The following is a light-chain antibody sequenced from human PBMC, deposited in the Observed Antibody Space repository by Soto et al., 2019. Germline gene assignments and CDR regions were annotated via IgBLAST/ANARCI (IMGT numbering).Light chain of an antibody. CDR1: QGISSY. J-gene: IGKJ3*01. CDR2: SAS. CDR3: QKHDSYPFT. V-gene: IGKV1-27*01. Sequence: DIQMTQSPSLLSAFVGDRVTITCRASQGISSYLAWYQQKPGKAPNVLIYSASTLRSGVPSRFSGSGSGTDFTLTISSLQPEDFAIYYCQKHDSYPFTFGRGTKVAIK.